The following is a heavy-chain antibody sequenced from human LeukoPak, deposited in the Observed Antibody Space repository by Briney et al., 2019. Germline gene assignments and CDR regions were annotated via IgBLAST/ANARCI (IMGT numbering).Heavy chain of an antibody. J-gene: IGHJ4*02. CDR3: ARHLSGGSGRHY. D-gene: IGHD6-19*01. V-gene: IGHV5-10-1*01. CDR1: GYSFASYW. CDR2: IDPSDSYT. Sequence: GESLKISCKGSGYSFASYWISWVRQMPGKGLEWRGRIDPSDSYTNYSPSFQGHVTISADKSISTAYLQWSSLKASDTAMYYCARHLSGGSGRHYWGQGTLVTVSS.